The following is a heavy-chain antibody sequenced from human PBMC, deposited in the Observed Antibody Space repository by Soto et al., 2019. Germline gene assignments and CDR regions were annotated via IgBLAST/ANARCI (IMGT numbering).Heavy chain of an antibody. CDR3: ARGRDGDY. CDR1: GYAFTTYG. D-gene: IGHD6-6*01. CDR2: ISAHNGNT. Sequence: QVHLVQSGAEVKKPGASVKVSCKGSGYAFTTYGITWVRQAPGQGLEWMGWISAHNGNTNYAQKLQGRVTVTRDTSTSTAYMELRSLRSDDTAVYYCARGRDGDYWGQGAMVTVSS. V-gene: IGHV1-18*01. J-gene: IGHJ4*02.